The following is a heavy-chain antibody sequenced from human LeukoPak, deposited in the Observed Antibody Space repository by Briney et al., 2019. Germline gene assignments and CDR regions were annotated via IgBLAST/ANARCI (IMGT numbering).Heavy chain of an antibody. Sequence: ASVKVSCKASGGTFSSYAISWVRQAPGQGLEWMGGIIPIFGTANYAQKFQGRVTITADESTSTAYMGLSSLRSEDTAVYYCARASSIAARLFDYWGQGTLVTVSS. CDR3: ARASSIAARLFDY. CDR2: IIPIFGTA. V-gene: IGHV1-69*01. D-gene: IGHD6-6*01. CDR1: GGTFSSYA. J-gene: IGHJ4*02.